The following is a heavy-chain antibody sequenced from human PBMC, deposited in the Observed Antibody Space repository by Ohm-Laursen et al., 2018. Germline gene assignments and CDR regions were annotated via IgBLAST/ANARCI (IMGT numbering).Heavy chain of an antibody. CDR3: ARSKGLFDY. CDR2: INPSGGST. Sequence: GSSVKVSCNASGYTFTTYYMHWVRQAPGQGLEWMGIINPSGGSTSYAQKFQGRVTMTRATSTSTVYMELSSLRSEDTAVYYCARSKGLFDYWGQGTLVTVSS. V-gene: IGHV1-46*01. CDR1: GYTFTTYY. J-gene: IGHJ4*02.